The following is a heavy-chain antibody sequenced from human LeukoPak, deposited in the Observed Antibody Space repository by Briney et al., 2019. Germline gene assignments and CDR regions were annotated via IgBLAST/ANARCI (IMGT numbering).Heavy chain of an antibody. CDR1: GGSINTYY. J-gene: IGHJ4*02. CDR3: ARGHTSGWSFFDY. Sequence: SETLSLTCTVSGGSINTYYWSWIRQPAGKGLEXXGHIHSSGSTNHNSSLKSRLTMSVDTSKNQFSLKMTSVTAADTAVYYCARGHTSGWSFFDYWGQGTLVTVSS. V-gene: IGHV4-4*07. CDR2: IHSSGST. D-gene: IGHD6-19*01.